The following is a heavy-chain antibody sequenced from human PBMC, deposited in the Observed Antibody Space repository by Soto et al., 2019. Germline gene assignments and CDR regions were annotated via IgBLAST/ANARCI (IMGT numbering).Heavy chain of an antibody. CDR3: ARAVVGGNGLDY. Sequence: EVQLVESGGGLVKPGGSLRLSCAASGFTFSSYSMNWVRQAPGKGLEWVSSISSSSSYIYYADSVKGRFTISRDNAKNSLYLQMNSLRAEDTAVYYCARAVVGGNGLDYWGQGTLVTVSS. CDR2: ISSSSSYI. CDR1: GFTFSSYS. J-gene: IGHJ4*02. V-gene: IGHV3-21*01. D-gene: IGHD2-2*01.